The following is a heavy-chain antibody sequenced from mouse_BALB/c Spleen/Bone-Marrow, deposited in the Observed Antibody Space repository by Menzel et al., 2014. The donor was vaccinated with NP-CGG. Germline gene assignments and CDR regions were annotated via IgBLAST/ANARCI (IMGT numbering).Heavy chain of an antibody. Sequence: VQLVESGPELVKPGTLVKISCKASGYSFTDYDINWVKQRPGQGLEWIGWIYPGDGSTKYNEKFKGKATLTADRSSSTAYMQLSSLTSESSAVYFCARGGIGRSLDYWGQGTSGTVSS. CDR3: ARGGIGRSLDY. CDR2: IYPGDGST. V-gene: IGHV1S56*01. J-gene: IGHJ4*01. D-gene: IGHD3-3*01. CDR1: GYSFTDYD.